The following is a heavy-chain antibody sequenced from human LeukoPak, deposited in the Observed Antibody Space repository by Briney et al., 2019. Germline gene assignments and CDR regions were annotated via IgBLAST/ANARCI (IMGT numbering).Heavy chain of an antibody. Sequence: GGSLRLSCAASGFTFNSYGMHWVRQAPGKGLEWMAFIRYDGNDKFYAESVKGRFTISRDTSRNTLYLLMNSLRLEDTAIYYCVKDLMRDRWFGESWGQGTLVTVSS. J-gene: IGHJ5*02. D-gene: IGHD3-10*01. CDR3: VKDLMRDRWFGES. CDR2: IRYDGNDK. V-gene: IGHV3-30*02. CDR1: GFTFNSYG.